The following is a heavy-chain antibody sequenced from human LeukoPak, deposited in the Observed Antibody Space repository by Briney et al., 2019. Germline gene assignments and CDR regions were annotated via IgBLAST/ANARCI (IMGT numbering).Heavy chain of an antibody. J-gene: IGHJ4*02. CDR1: GVTVSSTD. V-gene: IGHV3-53*01. CDR3: AKAAGRGYNYGDYFDY. CDR2: IFSGGGT. Sequence: GGSLRLSCAVSGVTVSSTDMSWVRQAPGKGLEWVSVIFSGGGTYYTGSVKGRFTISRDNSKNMLYVQMNSLRAADTAVYYCAKAAGRGYNYGDYFDYWGQGTLVTVSS. D-gene: IGHD5-18*01.